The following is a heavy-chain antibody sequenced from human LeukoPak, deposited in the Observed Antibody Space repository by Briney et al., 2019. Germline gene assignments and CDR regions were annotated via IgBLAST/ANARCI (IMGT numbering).Heavy chain of an antibody. CDR1: GFTFSDYA. V-gene: IGHV3-30*04. J-gene: IGHJ6*02. CDR2: ISHDGSNT. D-gene: IGHD3-22*01. CDR3: ARLGAPIYDSSGYYSNYYYGMDV. Sequence: PGKSLRLSCAASGFTFSDYAMHWVRQAPGKGLEWVAIISHDGSNTYYADSVRGRFTISRDISKNTLYLQMNSLRAEDTAVYLCARLGAPIYDSSGYYSNYYYGMDVWGQGTTVTVSS.